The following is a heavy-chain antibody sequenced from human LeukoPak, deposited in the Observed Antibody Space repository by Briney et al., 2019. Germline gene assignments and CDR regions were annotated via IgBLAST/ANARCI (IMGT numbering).Heavy chain of an antibody. CDR1: GFTFSSYW. D-gene: IGHD5-18*01. J-gene: IGHJ4*02. CDR3: ARDRGSGYNY. V-gene: IGHV3-7*01. Sequence: TGGSLRLSCAASGFTFSSYWMSWVRQAPGKGLEWVANINQDGGEKYYVDSVKGRFTISRDNSKNSLYLQMNSLRAEDTAVYYCARDRGSGYNYWGQGTLVTVSS. CDR2: INQDGGEK.